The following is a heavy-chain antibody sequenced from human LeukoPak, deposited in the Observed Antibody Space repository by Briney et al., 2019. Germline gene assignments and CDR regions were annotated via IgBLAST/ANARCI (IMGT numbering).Heavy chain of an antibody. D-gene: IGHD5-18*01. V-gene: IGHV1-2*02. CDR3: ARDRLDTAMIEDDYYYYMDV. CDR2: INPNSGGT. J-gene: IGHJ6*03. CDR1: GYTFTGYY. Sequence: ASVKVSCKASGYTFTGYYMHWVRQAPGQGLEWMGWINPNSGGTNYAQKFQGRVTMTRDTSISTAYMELSSLRSEDTAVYYCARDRLDTAMIEDDYYYYMDVWGKGTTVTVSS.